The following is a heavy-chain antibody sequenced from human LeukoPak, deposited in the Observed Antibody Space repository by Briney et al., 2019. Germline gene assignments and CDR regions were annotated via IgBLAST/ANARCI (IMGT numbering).Heavy chain of an antibody. Sequence: GGSLRLSCAASGFTFDDYAMHWVRQAPGKGLEWVSGISWNSGSIGYADSVKGRFTISRDNAKNSLYLQMNSLRAEDTALYYCAKDGSSSWPRDFDYWGQGTLVTVSS. CDR1: GFTFDDYA. V-gene: IGHV3-9*01. D-gene: IGHD6-13*01. CDR2: ISWNSGSI. J-gene: IGHJ4*02. CDR3: AKDGSSSWPRDFDY.